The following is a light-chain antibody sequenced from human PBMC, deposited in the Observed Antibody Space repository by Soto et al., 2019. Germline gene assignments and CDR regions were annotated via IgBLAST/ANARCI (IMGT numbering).Light chain of an antibody. CDR3: QHYNSYRT. J-gene: IGKJ1*01. CDR1: QTISSW. CDR2: KAS. V-gene: IGKV1-5*03. Sequence: DIQMTQSHSNLSASVGDRVTITCRASQTISSWLAWYKQKPGKAPKLLIYKASTLKSGVPSRFSGSGSGTEFTLTISSLKPDVFATYYCQHYNSYRTFGQGTQVDIK.